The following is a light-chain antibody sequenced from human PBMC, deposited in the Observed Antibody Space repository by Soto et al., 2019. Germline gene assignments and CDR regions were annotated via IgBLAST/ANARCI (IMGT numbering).Light chain of an antibody. J-gene: IGKJ1*01. CDR2: KAS. V-gene: IGKV1-5*03. CDR1: QSISSW. CDR3: QQYSGDSRT. Sequence: DIQITQSPSTLSASVGDRVTITFRASQSISSWLAWYQQKPGKAPKLLIYKASRLHSGVSSRFSGSESGTEFTLTISSLQPDDFATYYCQQYSGDSRTFGQGTKVDIK.